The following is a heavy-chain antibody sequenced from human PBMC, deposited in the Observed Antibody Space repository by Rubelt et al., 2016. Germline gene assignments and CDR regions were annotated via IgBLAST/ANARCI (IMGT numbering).Heavy chain of an antibody. Sequence: QVQLQQWGAGLLKPSETLSLTCAVYGGSFSGYYWSWIRQPPGKGLEWIGSIYYSGSTYYNPSLKSRVTISVDTSKNQFSLNLSSVTAADTAVYYCARHGRAAARYYVWGQGTTVTVSS. CDR3: ARHGRAAARYYV. D-gene: IGHD6-13*01. CDR2: IYYSGST. V-gene: IGHV4-34*01. CDR1: GGSFSGYY. J-gene: IGHJ6*02.